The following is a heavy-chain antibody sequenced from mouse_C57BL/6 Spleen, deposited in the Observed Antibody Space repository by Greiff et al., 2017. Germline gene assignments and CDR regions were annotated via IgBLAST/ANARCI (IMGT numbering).Heavy chain of an antibody. CDR3: ARAYYSNAFGY. V-gene: IGHV1-64*01. J-gene: IGHJ2*01. Sequence: QVQLQQPGAELVKPGASVKLSCKASGYTFTSYWMHWVKQRPGQGLEWIGMIHPNSGSTNYNEKFKSKATLTVGNSSSTAYMQLSSLTSEDSAVYYWARAYYSNAFGYWGKGTTLTVSS. CDR1: GYTFTSYW. CDR2: IHPNSGST. D-gene: IGHD2-5*01.